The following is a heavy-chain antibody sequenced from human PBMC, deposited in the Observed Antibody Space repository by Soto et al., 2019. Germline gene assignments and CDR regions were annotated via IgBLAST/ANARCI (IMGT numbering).Heavy chain of an antibody. Sequence: SETLSLTCTVACGSISSYYCSWIRQPPGKGLEWIGYIYYSGSTNYNPSLKSRVTVSVDTSKNQFSLKLSSVTAAVTAVYYCARAYGGYADYWGQGALVTVSS. CDR2: IYYSGST. V-gene: IGHV4-59*01. J-gene: IGHJ4*02. CDR1: CGSISSYY. D-gene: IGHD5-12*01. CDR3: ARAYGGYADY.